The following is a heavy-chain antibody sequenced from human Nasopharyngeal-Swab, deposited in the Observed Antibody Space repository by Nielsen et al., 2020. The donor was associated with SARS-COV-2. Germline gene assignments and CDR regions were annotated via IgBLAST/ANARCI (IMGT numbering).Heavy chain of an antibody. Sequence: ESLKISCAASGFTFSSYAMHWVRQAPGKGLEYVSAISSNGGSTYYANSVKGRFTISRDNSKNTLYLQMGSLRAEDMAVYYCARGNLLEDCGGDCYHYYGMDVWGQGTTITVSS. CDR2: ISSNGGST. V-gene: IGHV3-64*01. CDR1: GFTFSSYA. D-gene: IGHD2-21*02. J-gene: IGHJ6*02. CDR3: ARGNLLEDCGGDCYHYYGMDV.